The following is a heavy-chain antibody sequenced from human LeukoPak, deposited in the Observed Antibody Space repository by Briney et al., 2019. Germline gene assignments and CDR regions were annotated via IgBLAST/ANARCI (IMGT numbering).Heavy chain of an antibody. D-gene: IGHD6-6*01. V-gene: IGHV3-48*01. J-gene: IGHJ6*03. Sequence: PGGSLRLSCAASGFTFSSYSMNWVRQAPGKGLEWVSYISSSSSTIYYADSVKGRFTISRDNSKNALYLQMNSLRAEDTAVYYCAKGIAARPWGYYYYYMDVWGKGTPVTVSS. CDR2: ISSSSSTI. CDR3: AKGIAARPWGYYYYYMDV. CDR1: GFTFSSYS.